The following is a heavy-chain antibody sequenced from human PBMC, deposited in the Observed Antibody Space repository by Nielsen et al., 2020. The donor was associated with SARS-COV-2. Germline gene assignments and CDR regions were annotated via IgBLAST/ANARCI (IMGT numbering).Heavy chain of an antibody. CDR3: SRGGEPLDY. V-gene: IGHV3-33*01. D-gene: IGHD3-16*01. J-gene: IGHJ4*02. CDR2: IWYDGSNK. Sequence: WIRQPPGKGLEWVAVIWYDGSNKYYADSVKGRFTISRDNSKNTLYLQMNSLRAEDTALYFCSRGGEPLDYWGQGTLVTVSS.